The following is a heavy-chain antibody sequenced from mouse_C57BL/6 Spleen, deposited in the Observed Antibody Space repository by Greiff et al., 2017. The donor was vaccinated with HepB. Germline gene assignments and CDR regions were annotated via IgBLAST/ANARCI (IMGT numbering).Heavy chain of an antibody. CDR2: ISYDGSN. V-gene: IGHV3-6*01. Sequence: VQLKESGPGLVKPSQSLSLTCSVTGYSITSGYYWNWIRQFPGNKLEWMGYISYDGSNNYNPSLKNRISITRDTSKNQFFLKLNSVTTEDTATYYCAGGRGYFDVWGTGTTVTVSS. D-gene: IGHD3-3*01. CDR3: AGGRGYFDV. CDR1: GYSITSGYY. J-gene: IGHJ1*03.